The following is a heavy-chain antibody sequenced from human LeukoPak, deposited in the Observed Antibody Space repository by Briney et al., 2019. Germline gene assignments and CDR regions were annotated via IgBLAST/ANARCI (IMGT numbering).Heavy chain of an antibody. V-gene: IGHV1-24*01. D-gene: IGHD2-15*01. CDR1: GYTLTELS. CDR2: FDPEDGET. Sequence: ASVKVSCKVSGYTLTELSMHWVRQAPGKGLEWMGGFDPEDGETIYAQKFQGRVTMTEDTSTDTAYMELSSLRSEDTAVSYCATAPLKYCSGGSCADYFDYWGQGTLVTVSS. J-gene: IGHJ4*02. CDR3: ATAPLKYCSGGSCADYFDY.